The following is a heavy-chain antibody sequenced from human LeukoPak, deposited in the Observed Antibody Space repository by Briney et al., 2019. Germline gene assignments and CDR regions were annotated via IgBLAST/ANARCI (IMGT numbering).Heavy chain of an antibody. CDR1: GYNFASQW. CDR2: INSGYSDI. J-gene: IGHJ4*02. V-gene: IGHV5-51*01. D-gene: IGHD3-22*01. CDR3: STRAFSDTSPVV. Sequence: PGESLKISCKHSGYNFASQWIGWVRPMPREGLEWMGSINSGYSDIVYTPAFQGQVSCSADKSTSTVFLQWGSLKASDTAIYYCSTRAFSDTSPVVWGQETLVTVSS.